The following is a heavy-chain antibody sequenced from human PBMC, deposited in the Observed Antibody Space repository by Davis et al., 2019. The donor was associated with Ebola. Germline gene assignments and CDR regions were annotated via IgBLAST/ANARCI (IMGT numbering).Heavy chain of an antibody. CDR1: GGSISSYY. CDR3: ARGPTNNNNQSKYRNKEHGAFDI. V-gene: IGHV4-59*12. D-gene: IGHD2/OR15-2a*01. CDR2: IYYSGST. Sequence: PSETLSLTCTVSGGSISSYYWSWIRQPPGKGLEWIGYIYYSGSTNYNPSLKSRVTISVDTSKNQFSLKLSSVTAADTAVYYCARGPTNNNNQSKYRNKEHGAFDIWGQGTMVTVSS. J-gene: IGHJ3*02.